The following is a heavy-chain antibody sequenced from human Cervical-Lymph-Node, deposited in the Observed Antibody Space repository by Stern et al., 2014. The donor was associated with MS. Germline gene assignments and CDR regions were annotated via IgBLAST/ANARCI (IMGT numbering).Heavy chain of an antibody. CDR3: AREEIAARPVDY. Sequence: QVQLQQWGAGLLKPSETLSLTCAVYGGSFSGYYWSWIRQPPGKGLEWIGEINHSGSTNYNPSLKSRVTISVDTSKNQFSLKLSSVTAADTAVYYCAREEIAARPVDYWGQGTLVTVSS. D-gene: IGHD6-6*01. CDR1: GGSFSGYY. V-gene: IGHV4-34*01. CDR2: INHSGST. J-gene: IGHJ4*02.